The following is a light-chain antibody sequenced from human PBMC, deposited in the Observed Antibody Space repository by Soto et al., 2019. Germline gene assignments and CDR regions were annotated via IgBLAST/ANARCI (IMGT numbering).Light chain of an antibody. CDR2: RNN. J-gene: IGLJ2*01. CDR3: ATWDDSLSGVV. CDR1: SSNIGSNY. Sequence: QSVLTQPPSASGNPGQRVTISCFGSSSNIGSNYVFWYQHLPGTAPKLLIYRNNQRPSGVPDRFSGSKSGTSAPLAISGLRSEDETDYYCATWDDSLSGVVFGGGTKLTVL. V-gene: IGLV1-47*01.